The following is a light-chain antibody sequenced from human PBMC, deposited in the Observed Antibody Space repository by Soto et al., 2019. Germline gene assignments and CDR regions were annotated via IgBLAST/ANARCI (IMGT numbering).Light chain of an antibody. CDR2: EVS. CDR1: NSDIGSYDL. CDR3: SSYAGTSALV. J-gene: IGLJ2*01. V-gene: IGLV2-23*02. Sequence: QSVLTQPASVSGSPGQSITISCTGTNSDIGSYDLVSWYQQHPGKATKLMIYEVSKRPSGLSNRFSGSKSGNTASLTISWLQAEDGADYYCSSYAGTSALVFGGGTKVTVL.